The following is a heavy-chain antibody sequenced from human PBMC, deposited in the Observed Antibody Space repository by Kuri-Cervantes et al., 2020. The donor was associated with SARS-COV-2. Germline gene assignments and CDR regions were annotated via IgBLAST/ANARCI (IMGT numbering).Heavy chain of an antibody. Sequence: GGSLRLSCAASGFTSDSYGMSWVRQAPGKGLEWVSGISGSGNSRYYADSVKGRFTVSRDNSKNTLYMLINSLRAEDTAVYYCAKGEYCSGSSCYREGVPLFDYWGQGTLVTVSS. CDR1: GFTSDSYG. V-gene: IGHV3-23*01. J-gene: IGHJ4*02. D-gene: IGHD2-2*01. CDR2: ISGSGNSR. CDR3: AKGEYCSGSSCYREGVPLFDY.